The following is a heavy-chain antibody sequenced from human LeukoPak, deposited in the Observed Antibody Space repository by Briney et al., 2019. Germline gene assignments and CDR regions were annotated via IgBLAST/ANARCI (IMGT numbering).Heavy chain of an antibody. D-gene: IGHD3-10*01. CDR2: ISYDGSNK. Sequence: GRSLRLSCAASGFTFSSYAMHWVRQAPGKGLEWVAVISYDGSNKYYADSVKGRFTISRDNSKNTLYLQMNSLRAEDTAVYYCARESQAYCYGSGSPNYWGQGTLVTVSS. J-gene: IGHJ4*02. V-gene: IGHV3-30*04. CDR3: ARESQAYCYGSGSPNY. CDR1: GFTFSSYA.